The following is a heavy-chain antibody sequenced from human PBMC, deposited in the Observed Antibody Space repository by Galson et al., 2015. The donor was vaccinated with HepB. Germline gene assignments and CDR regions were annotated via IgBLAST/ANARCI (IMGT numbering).Heavy chain of an antibody. CDR1: GGTFSSYA. J-gene: IGHJ4*02. V-gene: IGHV1-69*13. CDR2: IIPIFGTA. Sequence: SVKVSCKASGGTFSSYAISWVRQAPGQWLEWMGGIIPIFGTANYAQKFQGRVTITADESTSTAYMELSSLRSEDTAVYYCARDRGYVAAREGWGYWGQGTLVTVSS. CDR3: ARDRGYVAAREGWGY. D-gene: IGHD6-6*01.